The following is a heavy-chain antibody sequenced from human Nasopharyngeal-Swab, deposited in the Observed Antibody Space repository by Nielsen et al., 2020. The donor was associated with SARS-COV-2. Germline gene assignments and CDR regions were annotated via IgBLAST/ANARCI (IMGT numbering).Heavy chain of an antibody. V-gene: IGHV3-21*01. Sequence: GGSLRLSCAGSGFSFTSYSMIWVRQVPGEGLEWVSSISGSGTYVYYADSVKDRFTISKDSAKNSLYLQMNSLRAEDTAVYFCARIAGRGSIYYYYMDVWGTGTTVTVSS. CDR2: ISGSGTYV. D-gene: IGHD1-26*01. CDR1: GFSFTSYS. CDR3: ARIAGRGSIYYYYMDV. J-gene: IGHJ6*03.